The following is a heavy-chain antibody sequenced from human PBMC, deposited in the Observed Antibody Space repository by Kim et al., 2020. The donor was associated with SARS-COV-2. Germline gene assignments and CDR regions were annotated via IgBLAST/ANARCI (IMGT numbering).Heavy chain of an antibody. Sequence: DTRYSPSFQGQVSISADKSISTAYLQWGSLKASDTAMYYCARHSDAFDIWGQGTMVTVSS. CDR3: ARHSDAFDI. J-gene: IGHJ3*02. CDR2: DT. V-gene: IGHV5-51*01.